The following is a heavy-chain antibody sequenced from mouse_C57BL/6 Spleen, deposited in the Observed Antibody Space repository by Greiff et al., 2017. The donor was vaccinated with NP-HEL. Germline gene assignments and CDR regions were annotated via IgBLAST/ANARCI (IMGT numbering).Heavy chain of an antibody. J-gene: IGHJ4*01. V-gene: IGHV1-78*01. CDR2: IYPRDGST. Sequence: VQLQQSDAELVKPGASVKISCKVSGYTFTDHTIHWMKQRPEQGLEWIGYIYPRDGSTKYNEKFKGKATLTADKSSSTAYMQLNSLTSVDSAVYYCARYPNYYGSSYEAMDYWGQGTSVTVSS. CDR3: ARYPNYYGSSYEAMDY. CDR1: GYTFTDHT. D-gene: IGHD1-1*01.